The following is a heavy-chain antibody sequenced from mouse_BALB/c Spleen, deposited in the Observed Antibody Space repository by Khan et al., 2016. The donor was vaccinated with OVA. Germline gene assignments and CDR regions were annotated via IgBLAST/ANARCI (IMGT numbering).Heavy chain of an antibody. J-gene: IGHJ3*01. V-gene: IGHV1-52*01. CDR1: GYTFTNYW. CDR2: IDPDDSET. Sequence: VQLQQPGTELVRPGTSVKLSCKASGYTFTNYWMNWIKQRPEQGLEWIGRIDPDDSETHYNQEFKDKAILTVDKSSRIAYMQLSSQTYEDSVFFYCARNPIAYWGQGTLVTVSA. CDR3: ARNPIAY.